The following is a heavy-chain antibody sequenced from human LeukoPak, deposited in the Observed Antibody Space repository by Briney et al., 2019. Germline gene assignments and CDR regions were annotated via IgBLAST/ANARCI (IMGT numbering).Heavy chain of an antibody. CDR3: ARDGVDSSGWYFDY. CDR1: GFTFSSYS. D-gene: IGHD6-19*01. J-gene: IGHJ4*02. Sequence: GGSLRLSCAASGFTFSSYSMNWVRQAPGKGLEWVSSISSSSSYIYYADSVKGRFTISRDNAKNSLYLQMNSLRAEDTAVYYCARDGVDSSGWYFDYWGQGTLVTVSS. V-gene: IGHV3-21*01. CDR2: ISSSSSYI.